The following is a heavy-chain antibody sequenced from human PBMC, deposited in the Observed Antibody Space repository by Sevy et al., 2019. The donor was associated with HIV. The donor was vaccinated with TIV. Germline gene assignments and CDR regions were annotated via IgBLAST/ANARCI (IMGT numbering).Heavy chain of an antibody. V-gene: IGHV3-23*01. CDR3: AKVVVVPAAMAGGGEMDV. CDR1: GFTFSSYA. Sequence: GGSLRLSCAASGFTFSSYAMSWARQAPGKGLEWVSAISGSGGSTYYADSVKGRFTISRDNSKNTLYLQMNSLRATDTAVYYCAKVVVVPAAMAGGGEMDVWGKGTTVTVSS. J-gene: IGHJ6*04. D-gene: IGHD2-2*01. CDR2: ISGSGGST.